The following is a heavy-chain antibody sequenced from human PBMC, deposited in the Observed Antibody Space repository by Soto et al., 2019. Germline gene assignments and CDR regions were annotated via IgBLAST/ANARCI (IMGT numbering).Heavy chain of an antibody. V-gene: IGHV4-39*07. D-gene: IGHD3-16*02. J-gene: IGHJ5*02. Sequence: PSETLSLTCAVSGGSISSSSYYWGWIRQPPGKGLEWIGSIYYSGSTYYNPSLKSRVTISVDTSKNQFSLKLSSVTAADTAVYYCARGGITFGGVIDWFDPWGQGTLVTVSS. CDR1: GGSISSSSYY. CDR2: IYYSGST. CDR3: ARGGITFGGVIDWFDP.